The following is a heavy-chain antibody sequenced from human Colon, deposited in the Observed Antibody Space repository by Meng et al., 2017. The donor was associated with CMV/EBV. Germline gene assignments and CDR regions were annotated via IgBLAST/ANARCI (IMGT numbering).Heavy chain of an antibody. V-gene: IGHV1-69*12. CDR3: ARVICGGDCYLDY. CDR1: KGTFTSYP. D-gene: IGHD2-21*02. Sequence: QVQRGQSGAEVKKPGSSVKVSCKASKGTFTSYPISWVRQGPGQGFEWVGGIITISGTTDYAQKFQGRVTITADESTSTAYMKLSNLRSEDTAIYYCARVICGGDCYLDYWGRGTLVTVSS. CDR2: IITISGTT. J-gene: IGHJ4*02.